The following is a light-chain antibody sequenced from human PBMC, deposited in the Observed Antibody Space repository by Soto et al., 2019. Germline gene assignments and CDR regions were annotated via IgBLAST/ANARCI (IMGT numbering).Light chain of an antibody. V-gene: IGKV1-5*01. CDR2: DAS. CDR1: QSISSW. J-gene: IGKJ4*01. CDR3: QQLNSYPRT. Sequence: DIQMTQSPSTLSASLGDRVTITCRASQSISSWLAWYQQKPGKAPKLLIYDASSLESGVPSRFRGSGSGTEFTLTISSLQPEDVEPYYCQQLNSYPRTFGGGTKVDIK.